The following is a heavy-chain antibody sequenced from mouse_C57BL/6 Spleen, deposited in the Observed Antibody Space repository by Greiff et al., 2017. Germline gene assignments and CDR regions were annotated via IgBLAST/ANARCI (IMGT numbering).Heavy chain of an antibody. D-gene: IGHD1-1*01. Sequence: EVKLVESGGDLVKPGGSLKLSCAASGFTFSSYGMSWVRQTPDKRLEWVATISSGGSYTYYPDSVKGRFTISSDNAKNTLYLQMSRLKSEDTAMYYCAIHTLTTVVATPFAYWGQGTLVTVSA. CDR1: GFTFSSYG. CDR2: ISSGGSYT. V-gene: IGHV5-6*01. CDR3: AIHTLTTVVATPFAY. J-gene: IGHJ3*01.